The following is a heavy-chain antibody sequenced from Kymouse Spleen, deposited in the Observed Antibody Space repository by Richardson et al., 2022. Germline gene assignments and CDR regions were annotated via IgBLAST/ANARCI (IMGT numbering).Heavy chain of an antibody. CDR1: GGSFSGYY. V-gene: IGHV4-34*01. J-gene: IGHJ6*02. CDR2: INHSGST. D-gene: IGHD2-2*02. CDR3: ARGPGYCSSTSCYEYYYYGMDV. Sequence: QVQLQQWGAGLLKPSETLSLTCAVYGGSFSGYYWSWIRQPPGKGLEWIGEINHSGSTNYNPSLKSRVTISVDTSKNQFSLKLSSVTAADTAVYYCARGPGYCSSTSCYEYYYYGMDVWGQGTTVTVSS.